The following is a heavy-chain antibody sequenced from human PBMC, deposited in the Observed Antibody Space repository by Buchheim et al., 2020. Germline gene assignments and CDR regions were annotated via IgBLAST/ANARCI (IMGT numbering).Heavy chain of an antibody. D-gene: IGHD7-27*01. J-gene: IGHJ4*02. V-gene: IGHV3-7*01. CDR1: GFSFSSYW. CDR2: IKQDGHDK. Sequence: EVQLVESGGGLVQPGGSLSLSCAASGFSFSSYWMSWVRQAPGKGLEWVASIKQDGHDKYYVDSLKGRFTISRDNAMTSLFLQIDSLRAEDTAVYYCARVSNWDLDHWGQGTL. CDR3: ARVSNWDLDH.